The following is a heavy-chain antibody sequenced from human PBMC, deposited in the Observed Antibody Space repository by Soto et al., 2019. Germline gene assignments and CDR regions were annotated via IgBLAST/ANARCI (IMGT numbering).Heavy chain of an antibody. CDR2: IYYSGST. CDR3: ARVLGYCSGGSCYGGRSYYYYYGMDV. CDR1: GGSISSYY. J-gene: IGHJ6*02. V-gene: IGHV4-59*01. D-gene: IGHD2-15*01. Sequence: PSETLSLTCTVSGGSISSYYWSWIRQPPGKGLEWIGYIYYSGSTNYNPSLKSRVTISVDTSKNQFSLKLSSVTAADTAVYYCARVLGYCSGGSCYGGRSYYYYYGMDVWGQGTTVTVS.